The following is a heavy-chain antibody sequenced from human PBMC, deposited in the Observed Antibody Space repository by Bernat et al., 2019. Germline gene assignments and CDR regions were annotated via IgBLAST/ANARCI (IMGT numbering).Heavy chain of an antibody. CDR3: STGGYYLDY. CDR2: IKSKVDSGTT. J-gene: IGHJ4*02. D-gene: IGHD3-22*01. Sequence: EVQLLESGGGLVQPGGSLRLSCAASGFTFSNAWMNWVRQAPGKGLEWVGRIKSKVDSGTTDYAAPVKGRFSISRDDSKNTVYLQMNSLKTEDTAVYYCSTGGYYLDYWGQGTLVTVSS. V-gene: IGHV3-15*07. CDR1: GFTFSNAW.